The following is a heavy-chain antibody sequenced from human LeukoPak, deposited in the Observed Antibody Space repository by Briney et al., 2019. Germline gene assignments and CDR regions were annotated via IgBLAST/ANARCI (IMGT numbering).Heavy chain of an antibody. Sequence: GGSLGLSCAASGFTFSSYGMHWVRQAPGKGLEWVAVISYDGSNKYYADSVKGRFTISGDNSKNTLYLQMNSLRAEDTAVYYCAKDKSGGYSYGGFDYWGQGTLVTVSS. V-gene: IGHV3-30*18. D-gene: IGHD5-18*01. CDR1: GFTFSSYG. CDR3: AKDKSGGYSYGGFDY. CDR2: ISYDGSNK. J-gene: IGHJ4*02.